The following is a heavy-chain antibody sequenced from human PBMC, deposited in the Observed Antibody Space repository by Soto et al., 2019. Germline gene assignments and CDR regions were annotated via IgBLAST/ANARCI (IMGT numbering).Heavy chain of an antibody. Sequence: QVQLVESGGGVVQPGRSLRLSCAASGFTFSGYGMHCVRQAPGKGLEWVAVIYYDGSNKYYTDSVKGRFTISRDNSKNTLYLQLNSLRAEDTAVYYCARDVGSGATTPPGWFDPWGQGTLVTVSS. J-gene: IGHJ5*02. CDR1: GFTFSGYG. CDR2: IYYDGSNK. V-gene: IGHV3-33*01. CDR3: ARDVGSGATTPPGWFDP. D-gene: IGHD2-15*01.